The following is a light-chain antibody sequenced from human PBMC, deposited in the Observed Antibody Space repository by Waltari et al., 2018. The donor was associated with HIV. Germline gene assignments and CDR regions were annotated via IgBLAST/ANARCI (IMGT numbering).Light chain of an antibody. CDR2: AAS. Sequence: AIQMTQSPSSLSASVGDRVTITCRASQGIRNDLGWYQQKPGKAPKLLIYAASSLQSGVPSRFRCSGSDTTFTLTISSLQPEDFATYYCLQDYNYPPTFGGGTEVEIK. CDR3: LQDYNYPPT. CDR1: QGIRND. J-gene: IGKJ4*01. V-gene: IGKV1-6*01.